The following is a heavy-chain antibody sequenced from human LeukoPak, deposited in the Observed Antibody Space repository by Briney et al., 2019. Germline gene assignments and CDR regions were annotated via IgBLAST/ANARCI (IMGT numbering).Heavy chain of an antibody. J-gene: IGHJ4*02. Sequence: ASEKVSCKVSGYTLTELSVHWVRQAPGKGLEWMGGFDPEDGETIYAQNFQGRVTMTEDTSTDTAYMELSSLRSEDTAVYYCATERVQLDRLPQFDYWGQGTLVTVSS. CDR1: GYTLTELS. CDR3: ATERVQLDRLPQFDY. D-gene: IGHD1-1*01. CDR2: FDPEDGET. V-gene: IGHV1-24*01.